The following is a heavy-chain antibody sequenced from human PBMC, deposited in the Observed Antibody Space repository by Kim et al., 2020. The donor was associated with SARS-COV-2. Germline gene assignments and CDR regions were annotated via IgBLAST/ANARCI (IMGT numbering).Heavy chain of an antibody. Sequence: GSTYYADSVKGRFTISRDNSKNTLYLQMNSLRAEDTAAYYCGIDTVTTGYWGQGTLVTVSS. J-gene: IGHJ4*02. CDR2: GST. CDR3: GIDTVTTGY. D-gene: IGHD4-17*01. V-gene: IGHV3-23*01.